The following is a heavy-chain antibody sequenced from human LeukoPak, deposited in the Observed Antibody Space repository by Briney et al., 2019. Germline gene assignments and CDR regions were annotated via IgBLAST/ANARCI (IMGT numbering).Heavy chain of an antibody. CDR3: ARPGSSSWYRFDY. Sequence: GGSLRLSCAASGFTFSSYSMNWVRQAPGKGLEWVSSISSSSSYIYYADSVKGRFTISRDNAKNSLYLQMNSLRAEDTAVYYCARPGSSSWYRFDYWGQGTLVTVSS. CDR2: ISSSSSYI. V-gene: IGHV3-21*01. CDR1: GFTFSSYS. D-gene: IGHD6-13*01. J-gene: IGHJ4*02.